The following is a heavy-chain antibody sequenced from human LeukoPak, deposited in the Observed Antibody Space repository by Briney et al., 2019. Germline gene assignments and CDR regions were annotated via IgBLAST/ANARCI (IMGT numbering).Heavy chain of an antibody. V-gene: IGHV4-61*02. Sequence: SETLSLTCTVSGYSISSGYYWGWIRQPAGKGLEWIGRIYTSGSTNYNPSLKSRVTISVDTSKNQFSLKLSSVTAADTAVYYCAREQEDTAMVIDYWGQGTLVTVSS. CDR1: GYSISSGYY. CDR3: AREQEDTAMVIDY. J-gene: IGHJ4*02. CDR2: IYTSGST. D-gene: IGHD5-18*01.